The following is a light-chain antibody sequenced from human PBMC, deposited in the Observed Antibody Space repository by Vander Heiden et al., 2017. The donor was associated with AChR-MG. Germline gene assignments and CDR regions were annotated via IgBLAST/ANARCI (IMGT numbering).Light chain of an antibody. CDR3: LLSYSGARWV. Sequence: QAVVTQEPSLTVSPGGTVTRTCGSSTGAVTSGHYPYWFQQKPGQAPRTLIYDTSNKHSWSPARFSGSLLWGKAALTLSGAQPEDEAEYYCLLSYSGARWVFGGGTKLTVL. J-gene: IGLJ3*02. CDR1: TGAVTSGHY. V-gene: IGLV7-46*01. CDR2: DTS.